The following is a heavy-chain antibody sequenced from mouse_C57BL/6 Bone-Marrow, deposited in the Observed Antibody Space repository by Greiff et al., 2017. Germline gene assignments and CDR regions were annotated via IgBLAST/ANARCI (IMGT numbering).Heavy chain of an antibody. D-gene: IGHD2-2*01. V-gene: IGHV3-6*01. CDR1: GYSITSGYY. J-gene: IGHJ2*01. CDR2: ISYDGSN. CDR3: AREGMVTTTGYYFDY. Sequence: DVKLQESGPGLVKPSQSLSLTCSVTGYSITSGYYWNWIRQFPGNKLEWMGYISYDGSNNYNPSLKNRISITRDTSKKQFFLKLNSVTTEDTATYYCAREGMVTTTGYYFDYWGQGTTLTVSS.